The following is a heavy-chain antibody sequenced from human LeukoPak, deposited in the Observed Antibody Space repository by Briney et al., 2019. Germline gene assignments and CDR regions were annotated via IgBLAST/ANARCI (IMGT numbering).Heavy chain of an antibody. D-gene: IGHD6-19*01. V-gene: IGHV4-34*01. Sequence: PSETLSLTCAVYGGSFSGYYWSWIRQPPGKGLEWIGEINHSGSTNYNPSLKSRVTISVDTSKNQFSLKLSSVTAADTAVYYCARDSSGWWGLNWFDPWGQGTLVTVSS. CDR1: GGSFSGYY. J-gene: IGHJ5*02. CDR2: INHSGST. CDR3: ARDSSGWWGLNWFDP.